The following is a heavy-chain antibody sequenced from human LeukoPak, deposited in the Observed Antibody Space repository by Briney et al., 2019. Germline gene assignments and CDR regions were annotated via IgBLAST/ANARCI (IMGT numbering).Heavy chain of an antibody. D-gene: IGHD3/OR15-3a*01. CDR2: ISYDGNNK. V-gene: IGHV3-30*01. J-gene: IGHJ6*03. Sequence: PGGSLRLSCVASGFTFSRNVLYWVRQAPGKGLEWVATISYDGNNKFHADSVKGRFTISRDNSRNTVYLQMDSLRPEDTAVYHCAKGGIPTGPYYYFYYMDVWGNGTTVTVSS. CDR1: GFTFSRNV. CDR3: AKGGIPTGPYYYFYYMDV.